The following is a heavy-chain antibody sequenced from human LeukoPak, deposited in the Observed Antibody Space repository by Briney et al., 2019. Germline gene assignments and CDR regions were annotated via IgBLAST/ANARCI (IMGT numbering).Heavy chain of an antibody. CDR2: ISSDGGST. Sequence: GGSLRLSCAASGFTFSSYAMSWVRQAPGKGLEYVSAISSDGGSTYYANSMKGRFTISRDNSKNTLYLQMGSLRAEDMAVYYCARFVAWLDYYMDVWGKGTTVTVSS. CDR3: ARFVAWLDYYMDV. D-gene: IGHD3-10*01. CDR1: GFTFSSYA. J-gene: IGHJ6*03. V-gene: IGHV3-64*01.